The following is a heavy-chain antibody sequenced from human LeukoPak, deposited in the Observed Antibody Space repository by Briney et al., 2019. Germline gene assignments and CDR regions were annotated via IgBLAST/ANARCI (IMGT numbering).Heavy chain of an antibody. Sequence: GGSLRLSCAASGFTFSSYAMLWVRQAPGKGLEWVAVISYDGSNKYYADSVKGRFTISRDNSKNTLYLQMNSLRAEDTAVYYCARDNGGYEDYWGQGTLVTVSS. CDR3: ARDNGGYEDY. J-gene: IGHJ4*02. V-gene: IGHV3-30-3*01. CDR1: GFTFSSYA. D-gene: IGHD2-8*01. CDR2: ISYDGSNK.